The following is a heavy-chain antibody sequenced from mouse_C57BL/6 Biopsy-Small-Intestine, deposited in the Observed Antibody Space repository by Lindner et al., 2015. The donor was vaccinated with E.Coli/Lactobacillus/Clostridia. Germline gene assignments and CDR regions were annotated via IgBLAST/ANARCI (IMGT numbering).Heavy chain of an antibody. V-gene: IGHV5-17*01. CDR1: GFTFNDYG. D-gene: IGHD5-5*01. Sequence: VQLQESGEGLVKPGGSLKLSCAASGFTFNDYGMHWVRQAPEKGLEWVAYISSGSSNIYYADTVKGRFTISRDDAKNTLFLQMTSLRSEDTAMYYCARDYLGWFAYWGQGTLVTVSA. CDR2: ISSGSSNI. J-gene: IGHJ3*01. CDR3: ARDYLGWFAY.